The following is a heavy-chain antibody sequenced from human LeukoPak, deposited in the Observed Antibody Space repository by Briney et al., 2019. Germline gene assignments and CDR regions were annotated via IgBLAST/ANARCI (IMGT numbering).Heavy chain of an antibody. CDR2: VSYSGST. D-gene: IGHD5-18*01. Sequence: SETLSLTCSVFGGSISSYYWSWVRRPPGKGLEWIGYVSYSGSTDYNPSLKSRVIISIDTSKTQFSLRLRSVTAADTAVYYCARENDRYGRIDYWGQGTQVTVSS. CDR1: GGSISSYY. V-gene: IGHV4-59*01. CDR3: ARENDRYGRIDY. J-gene: IGHJ4*02.